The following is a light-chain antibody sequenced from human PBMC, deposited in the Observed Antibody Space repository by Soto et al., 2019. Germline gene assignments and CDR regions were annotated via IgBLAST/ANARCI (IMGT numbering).Light chain of an antibody. CDR3: QNYNGAPWT. V-gene: IGKV1-27*01. Sequence: DIQMPQSPSSLSASVGDRVTITCRASQGISTYLVWYQQKPGTVPKLLIFAASTLHSGVPYRFSGSGSGTDFTLTISSLQPEDVATYYCQNYNGAPWTFGQGTKVEIK. CDR2: AAS. J-gene: IGKJ1*01. CDR1: QGISTY.